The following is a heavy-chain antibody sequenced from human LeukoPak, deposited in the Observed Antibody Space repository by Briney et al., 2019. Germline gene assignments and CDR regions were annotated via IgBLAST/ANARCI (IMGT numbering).Heavy chain of an antibody. CDR3: AREYVDGGYYYGMDV. CDR2: ISSSSSYI. Sequence: GGSLRLSCAASGFTFDDYAMHWVRQAPGKGLEWVSSISSSSSYIYYADSVKGRFTISRDNAKNSLYLQMNSLRAEDTAVYYCAREYVDGGYYYGMDVWGQGTTVTVSS. V-gene: IGHV3-21*01. D-gene: IGHD3-16*01. CDR1: GFTFDDYA. J-gene: IGHJ6*02.